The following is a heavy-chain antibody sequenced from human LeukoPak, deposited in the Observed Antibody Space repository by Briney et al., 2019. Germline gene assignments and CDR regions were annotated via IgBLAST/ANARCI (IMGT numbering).Heavy chain of an antibody. V-gene: IGHV4-59*01. J-gene: IGHJ4*02. Sequence: SETLSLTCTVSGGSISSYYWTWIRQPPGKGLEWIGYIYYSGSTNYNPSLKSRVTIFVDTSKNQFSLKLTSVTAADTAVYYCARGVPGDGYNFPFDYWGQGTLVTVSS. CDR3: ARGVPGDGYNFPFDY. D-gene: IGHD5-24*01. CDR1: GGSISSYY. CDR2: IYYSGST.